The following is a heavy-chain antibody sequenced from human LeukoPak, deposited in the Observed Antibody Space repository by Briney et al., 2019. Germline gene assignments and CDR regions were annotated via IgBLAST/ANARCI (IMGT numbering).Heavy chain of an antibody. CDR1: GGSISSYY. CDR2: IYYSGST. J-gene: IGHJ4*02. CDR3: VSGYSYGFDY. V-gene: IGHV4-59*01. Sequence: SETLSLACTVSGGSISSYYWSWIRQPPGKGLEWIGYIYYSGSTNYNPSLKSRVTISVDTSKNQFSLKLSSVTAADTAVYYCVSGYSYGFDYWGQGTLVTVSS. D-gene: IGHD5-18*01.